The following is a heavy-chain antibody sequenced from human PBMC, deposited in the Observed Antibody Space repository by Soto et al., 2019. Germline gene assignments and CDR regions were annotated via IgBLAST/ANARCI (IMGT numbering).Heavy chain of an antibody. D-gene: IGHD4-17*01. Sequence: EVQLVESGGGLVKSGGSLRLSCAASGFTFSNAWMNWVRQAPGKGLEWVGRIKSKTDGGTTDYAAPVKGRFTISRDDSKNTLYLQMNSLKTEDTAVYYCTTLTTVTTLPFDYWGQGTLVTVSS. CDR2: IKSKTDGGTT. CDR3: TTLTTVTTLPFDY. J-gene: IGHJ4*02. V-gene: IGHV3-15*07. CDR1: GFTFSNAW.